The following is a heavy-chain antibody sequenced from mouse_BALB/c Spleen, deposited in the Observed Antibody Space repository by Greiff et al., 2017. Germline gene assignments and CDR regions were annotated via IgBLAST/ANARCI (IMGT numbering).Heavy chain of an antibody. CDR1: GYTFSSYW. CDR3: ARGLLRDAMDY. V-gene: IGHV1-9*01. CDR2: ILPGSGST. J-gene: IGHJ4*01. Sequence: VQLQQSGAELMKPGASVKISCKATGYTFSSYWIEWVKQRPGHGLEWIGEILPGSGSTNYNEKFKGKATFTADTSYNTTYMQLSSLTSEDSAVYYCARGLLRDAMDYWGQGTSVTVSS.